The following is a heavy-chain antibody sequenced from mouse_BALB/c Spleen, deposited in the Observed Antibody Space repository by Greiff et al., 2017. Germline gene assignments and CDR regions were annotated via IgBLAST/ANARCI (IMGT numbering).Heavy chain of an antibody. CDR3: AFDGYPFAY. J-gene: IGHJ3*01. CDR1: GFNIKDTY. CDR2: IDPANGNT. D-gene: IGHD2-3*01. V-gene: IGHV14-3*02. Sequence: VHVKQSGAELVKPGASVKLSCTASGFNIKDTYMHWVKQRPEQGLEWIGRIDPANGNTKYDPKFQGKATITADTSSNTAYLQLSSLTSEDTAVYYCAFDGYPFAYWGQGTLVTVSA.